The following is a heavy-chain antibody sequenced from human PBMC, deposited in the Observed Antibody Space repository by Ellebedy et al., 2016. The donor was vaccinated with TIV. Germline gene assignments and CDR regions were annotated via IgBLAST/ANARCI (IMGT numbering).Heavy chain of an antibody. J-gene: IGHJ1*01. CDR2: INPNSGGT. CDR1: GYTFTGYY. D-gene: IGHD3-22*01. Sequence: ASVKVSCKASGYTFTGYYMHWVRQAPGQGLEWMGWINPNSGGTNYAQKFQGRVTMTRDTSISTAYMELSRLRSDDTAVYYCARADSSGYYSSPEYFQHWGQGTLVTVSS. CDR3: ARADSSGYYSSPEYFQH. V-gene: IGHV1-2*02.